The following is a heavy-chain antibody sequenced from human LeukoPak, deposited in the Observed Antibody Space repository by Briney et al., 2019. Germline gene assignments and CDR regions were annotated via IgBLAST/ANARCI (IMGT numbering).Heavy chain of an antibody. V-gene: IGHV4-39*01. CDR1: GGSISSSSYY. CDR2: IYYSGST. CDR3: ASGNYYDSSGYG. J-gene: IGHJ3*01. D-gene: IGHD3-22*01. Sequence: NPSETLSLTXTVSGGSISSSSYYWGWISQPPGKGLQWIGSIYYSGSTYYNPSLKSRVTISVDTSKNQFSLKLSSVTAADTAVYYCASGNYYDSSGYGWGQGTMVTVSS.